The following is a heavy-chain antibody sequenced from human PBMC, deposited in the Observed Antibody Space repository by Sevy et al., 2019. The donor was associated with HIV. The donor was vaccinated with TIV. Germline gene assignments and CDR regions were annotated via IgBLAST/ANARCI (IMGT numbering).Heavy chain of an antibody. D-gene: IGHD2-2*01. Sequence: GGSLRLSCAASGFTFSSYSMNWVRQAPGKGLEWVSYISSSSSTIYYADSVKGRFTISRDNAKNSLYLKMNSLRDEDTAVYYCARDGVVVPAAPYYYYYYMDVWGKGTTVTVSS. CDR3: ARDGVVVPAAPYYYYYYMDV. J-gene: IGHJ6*03. V-gene: IGHV3-48*02. CDR1: GFTFSSYS. CDR2: ISSSSSTI.